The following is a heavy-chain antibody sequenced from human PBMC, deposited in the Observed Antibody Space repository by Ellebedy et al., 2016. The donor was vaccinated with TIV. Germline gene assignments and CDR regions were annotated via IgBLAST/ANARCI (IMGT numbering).Heavy chain of an antibody. CDR2: IKQDGSEK. D-gene: IGHD5-18*01. J-gene: IGHJ4*02. CDR3: ARDRGIQLWLKYYFDY. CDR1: GFTFSSYW. Sequence: GESLKISCAASGFTFSSYWMSWVRQAPGKGLEWVANIKQDGSEKYYVDSVKGRFTISRDNAKNSLYLQMNSLRAEDTAVYYCARDRGIQLWLKYYFDYWGQGTLVTVSS. V-gene: IGHV3-7*01.